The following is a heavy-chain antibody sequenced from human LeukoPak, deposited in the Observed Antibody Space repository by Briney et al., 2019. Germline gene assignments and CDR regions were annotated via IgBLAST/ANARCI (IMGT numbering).Heavy chain of an antibody. Sequence: SETLSLTCTVSGGSISRSSHYWGWIRQPPGKGLEWIGSIYYSGSTYYNPSLKSRVTISVDTSKNQFSLKLSSVTAADTAVYYCARLAAAGSWGQGTLVTVSS. D-gene: IGHD6-13*01. V-gene: IGHV4-39*07. CDR2: IYYSGST. CDR3: ARLAAAGS. CDR1: GGSISRSSHY. J-gene: IGHJ5*02.